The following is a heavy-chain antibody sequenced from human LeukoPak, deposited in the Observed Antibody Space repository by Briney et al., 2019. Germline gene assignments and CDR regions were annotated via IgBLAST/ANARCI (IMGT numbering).Heavy chain of an antibody. CDR2: IYTSGST. Sequence: SETLSLTCTVSGGSICSGSYYWSWIRQPAGKGREWIGRIYTSGSTNYNPSLKSRVTISVDTSKNQFSLKLSSVTAADTAVYYCARGEWFGVGLTFDIWGQGTMVTVSS. CDR1: GGSICSGSYY. D-gene: IGHD3-10*01. J-gene: IGHJ3*02. V-gene: IGHV4-61*02. CDR3: ARGEWFGVGLTFDI.